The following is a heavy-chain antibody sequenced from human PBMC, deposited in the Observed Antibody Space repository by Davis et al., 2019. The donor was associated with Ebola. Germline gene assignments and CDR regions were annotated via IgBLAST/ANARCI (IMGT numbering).Heavy chain of an antibody. J-gene: IGHJ6*02. Sequence: GESLKISCKGSGYRFPSYWIGWVRQMPGKGLEWMGIIYPGDSDTRYSPSFQGQVTISADKSISTAYLQWSSLKASDTAMYYCARHPISYSSSSSYYYYGMDVWGQGTTVTVSS. D-gene: IGHD6-6*01. CDR1: GYRFPSYW. CDR3: ARHPISYSSSSSYYYYGMDV. V-gene: IGHV5-51*01. CDR2: IYPGDSDT.